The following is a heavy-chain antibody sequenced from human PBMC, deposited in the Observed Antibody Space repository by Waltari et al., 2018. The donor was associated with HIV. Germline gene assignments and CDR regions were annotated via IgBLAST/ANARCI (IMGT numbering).Heavy chain of an antibody. Sequence: QVQLQQWGAGLLKPSETLSLTCAVYGGSFSGYYWSWIRQPPGKGLEWIGEINHSGSTNYNPSLKSRATISVDTSKNQFSLKLSSVTAADTAVYYCASSLLWFRERSMDVWGQGTTVTVSS. CDR2: INHSGST. D-gene: IGHD3-10*01. V-gene: IGHV4-34*01. J-gene: IGHJ6*02. CDR3: ASSLLWFRERSMDV. CDR1: GGSFSGYY.